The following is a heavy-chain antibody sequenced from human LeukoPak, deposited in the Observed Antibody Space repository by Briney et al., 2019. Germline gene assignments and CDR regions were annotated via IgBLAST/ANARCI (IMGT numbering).Heavy chain of an antibody. CDR2: ITTSGSSI. V-gene: IGHV3-11*04. Sequence: AGGSLRLSCAASGFTFSDYHMSWIRQAPGKGLEWVSSITTSGSSISYADSVKGRFTISRDNAKNSLYLQMNSLRAEDTAVYYCARAAPPATVVVVARVRGAFDIWGQGTMVTVSS. CDR1: GFTFSDYH. CDR3: ARAAPPATVVVVARVRGAFDI. J-gene: IGHJ3*02. D-gene: IGHD2-15*01.